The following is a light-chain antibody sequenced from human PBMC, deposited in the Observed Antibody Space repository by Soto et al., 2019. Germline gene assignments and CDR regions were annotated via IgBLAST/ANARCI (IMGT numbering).Light chain of an antibody. CDR3: QKYNSAPWT. CDR2: AAS. J-gene: IGKJ1*01. CDR1: QDTSNY. Sequence: DIQMTQSPSSLSASVGDRVTITCRASQDTSNYLAWYQQKPGKVPKVLIYAASTLQSGVPSRFSGSGSGTDFTLTISSLQPEDVATYFCQKYNSAPWTFGQGTKVEIK. V-gene: IGKV1-27*01.